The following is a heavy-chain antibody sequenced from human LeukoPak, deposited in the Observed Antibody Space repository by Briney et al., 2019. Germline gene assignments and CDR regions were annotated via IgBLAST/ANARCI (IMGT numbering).Heavy chain of an antibody. D-gene: IGHD6-13*01. Sequence: TGGSLRLSCAASGFTFSSYALTWVRQAPGMGLQWVSAISHAGGGTYYADSVKGRFTISRDNTKNTLYLQMNSLRAEDAAVYYCAKSTSSWERVDYWGQGTLVTVSS. CDR2: ISHAGGGT. CDR3: AKSTSSWERVDY. J-gene: IGHJ4*02. V-gene: IGHV3-23*01. CDR1: GFTFSSYA.